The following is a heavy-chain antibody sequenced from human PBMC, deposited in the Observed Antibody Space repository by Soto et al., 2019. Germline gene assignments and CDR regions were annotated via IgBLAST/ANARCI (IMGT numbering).Heavy chain of an antibody. CDR3: AKDGGRLITFGGVTFDAFDI. V-gene: IGHV3-23*01. CDR1: GFTFSSYA. Sequence: EVQLLESGGGLVQPGGSLRLSCAASGFTFSSYAMSWVRQAPGKGLEWVSAISGSGGSTYYADSVKGRFTISRDISKNTLYLQMNSLRAEDTAVYYCAKDGGRLITFGGVTFDAFDIWGQGTMVTVSS. J-gene: IGHJ3*02. D-gene: IGHD3-16*01. CDR2: ISGSGGST.